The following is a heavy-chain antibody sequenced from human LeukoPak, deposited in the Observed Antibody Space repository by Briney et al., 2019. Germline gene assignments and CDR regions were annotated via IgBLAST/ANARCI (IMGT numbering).Heavy chain of an antibody. CDR1: GYTFTSYD. Sequence: ASVKVSCKASGYTFTSYDINWVRQATGQGLEWMGWMNPNSGNTGYAQKFQGRVTMTRNTSISTAYMELSSLGSEDTAVYYCARAFTAAAGKTTRNWGQGTLVTVSS. CDR3: ARAFTAAAGKTTRN. CDR2: MNPNSGNT. J-gene: IGHJ4*02. V-gene: IGHV1-8*01. D-gene: IGHD6-13*01.